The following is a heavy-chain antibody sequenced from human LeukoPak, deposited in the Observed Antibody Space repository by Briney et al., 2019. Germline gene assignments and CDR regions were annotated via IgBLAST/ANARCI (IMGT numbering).Heavy chain of an antibody. D-gene: IGHD5-18*01. CDR1: GSSISSYY. Sequence: SETLSLTCTVSGSSISSYYWSWIWQPAGKGLEWIGRFYTSENTNYNPSLKGRVTMSVDTSKKQFSLKLTSVTAADTAVYYCARSAVNTADFDFWGQGTLVTVSS. CDR2: FYTSENT. CDR3: ARSAVNTADFDF. J-gene: IGHJ4*02. V-gene: IGHV4-4*07.